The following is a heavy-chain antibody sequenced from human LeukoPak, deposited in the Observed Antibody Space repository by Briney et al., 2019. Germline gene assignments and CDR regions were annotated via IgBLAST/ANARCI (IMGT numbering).Heavy chain of an antibody. CDR3: TYGTRAGY. Sequence: GGSLRLSCAASGFTFSNAWMSWVRQAPGKGLEWVGRIKSKTNAATTDYAAPVKGRFTISRDDSKNTLYLQMNSLKTEDTAVYYVTYGTRAGYWGRGPLVTVSS. CDR2: IKSKTNAATT. D-gene: IGHD1-26*01. J-gene: IGHJ4*02. V-gene: IGHV3-15*01. CDR1: GFTFSNAW.